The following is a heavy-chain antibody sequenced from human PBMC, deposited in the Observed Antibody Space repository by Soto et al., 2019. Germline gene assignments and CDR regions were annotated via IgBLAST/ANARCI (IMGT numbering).Heavy chain of an antibody. CDR1: GFTFSNAW. CDR2: IKSKTDGGTT. Sequence: GGSLRLSCAASGFTFSNAWISWVRQAPGRGLEWVGRIKSKTDGGTTDYAVPVKGRFTISRDDSKNTLYLQMNSLQTEDTAEYYVTPGRLETSFGVVSNYWGQGTLVTVSS. J-gene: IGHJ4*02. D-gene: IGHD3-3*01. CDR3: TPGRLETSFGVVSNY. V-gene: IGHV3-15*01.